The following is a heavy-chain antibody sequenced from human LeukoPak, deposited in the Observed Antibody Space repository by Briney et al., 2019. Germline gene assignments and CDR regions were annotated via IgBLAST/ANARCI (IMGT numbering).Heavy chain of an antibody. D-gene: IGHD2-2*01. CDR2: ISYDGSNK. CDR3: ARDITKIVVVPAAIFGY. V-gene: IGHV3-30-3*01. CDR1: GFTFSSYA. J-gene: IGHJ4*02. Sequence: PGGSLRLSCAASGFTFSSYAMHWVRQAPGKGLEWVAVISYDGSNKYYADSVKGRFTTSRDNSKNTLYLQMNSLRAEDTAVYYCARDITKIVVVPAAIFGYWGQGTLVTVSS.